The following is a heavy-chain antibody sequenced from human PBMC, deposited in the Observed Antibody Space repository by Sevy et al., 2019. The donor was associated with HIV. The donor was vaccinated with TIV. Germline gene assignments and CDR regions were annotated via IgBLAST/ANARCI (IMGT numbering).Heavy chain of an antibody. J-gene: IGHJ4*02. CDR1: GFTFRNYA. D-gene: IGHD6-19*01. Sequence: GGSLRLSCAASGFTFRNYAIHWVRQAPGKGLEWVAVISHDGSRKYSADSVKGRFNISRDNSKDTLYLQMNSLRAEDTAMYYCARDPTIYASGWYYFDYWGQGTLVTVSS. V-gene: IGHV3-30*04. CDR2: ISHDGSRK. CDR3: ARDPTIYASGWYYFDY.